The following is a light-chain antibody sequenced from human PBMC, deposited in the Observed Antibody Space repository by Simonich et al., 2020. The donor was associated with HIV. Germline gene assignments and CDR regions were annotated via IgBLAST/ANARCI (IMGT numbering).Light chain of an antibody. V-gene: IGKV3-15*01. CDR1: QSVSSN. CDR3: QQANSFPYT. CDR2: GAS. Sequence: EIVMTQSPATLSVSPGKRAALSCRASQSVSSNLAWYQQKPGQAPRLLIYGASTRATGISARFSGSGSGTDFTLTISSLQPEDFATYYCQQANSFPYTFGQGTKLEIK. J-gene: IGKJ2*01.